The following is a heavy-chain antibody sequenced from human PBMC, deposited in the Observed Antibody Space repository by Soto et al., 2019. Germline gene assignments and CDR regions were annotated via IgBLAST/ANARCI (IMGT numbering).Heavy chain of an antibody. CDR3: AHTKYSRSAFDY. CDR2: IYWDDDK. J-gene: IGHJ4*02. V-gene: IGHV2-5*02. CDR1: GFSLSINDVG. Sequence: QITLKESGPTLVKATQTLTLTCTFSGFSLSINDVGVGWIRQPPGKAPEWLAVIYWDDDKRYSPSLSSRVTITKDTSKNQVVLSMTAMDPVDTGTYYCAHTKYSRSAFDYWGQGPLVTVSA. D-gene: IGHD6-6*01.